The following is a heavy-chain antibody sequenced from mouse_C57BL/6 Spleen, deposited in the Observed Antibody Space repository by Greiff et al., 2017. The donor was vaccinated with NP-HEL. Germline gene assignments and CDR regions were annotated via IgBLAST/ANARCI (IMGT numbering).Heavy chain of an antibody. Sequence: QVQLQQPGAELVMPGASVKLSCKASGYTFTSYWMHWVKQRPGQGLEWIGEIDPSDSYTNYNQKFKGKSTLTVDKSSSTAYMQLSSLTSEDSAVYYCARFLTGLDYWGQGTTLTVSS. J-gene: IGHJ2*01. CDR1: GYTFTSYW. CDR3: ARFLTGLDY. D-gene: IGHD4-1*01. V-gene: IGHV1-69*01. CDR2: IDPSDSYT.